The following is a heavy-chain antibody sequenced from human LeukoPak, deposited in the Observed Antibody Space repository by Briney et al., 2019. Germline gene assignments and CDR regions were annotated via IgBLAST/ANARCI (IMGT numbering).Heavy chain of an antibody. V-gene: IGHV3-43*02. CDR3: AKVGYDSSGYYYRWYYYYGIDV. D-gene: IGHD3-22*01. CDR1: GFTFDDYA. CDR2: ISGDGGST. Sequence: GGSLRLSCAASGFTFDDYAMHWVRQAPGKGLEWVSLISGDGGSTYYADSVKGRFTISRDNSKNSLYLQMNSLRTEDTALYYCAKVGYDSSGYYYRWYYYYGIDVWGQGTTVTVSS. J-gene: IGHJ6*02.